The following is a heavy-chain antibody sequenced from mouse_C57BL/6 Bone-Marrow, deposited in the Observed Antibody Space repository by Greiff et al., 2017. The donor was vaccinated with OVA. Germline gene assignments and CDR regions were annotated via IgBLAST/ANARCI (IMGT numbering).Heavy chain of an antibody. CDR2: INPNNGGT. J-gene: IGHJ1*03. CDR1: GYTFTDYN. CDR3: ARDGSSYGYFDV. Sequence: EVKLVESGPELVKPGASVKIPCKASGYTFTDYNMDWVKQSHGKSLEWIGDINPNNGGTIYNQKFKGKATLTVDKSSSTAYMELRSLTSEDTAVYYCARDGSSYGYFDVWGTGTTVTVSS. V-gene: IGHV1-18*01. D-gene: IGHD1-1*01.